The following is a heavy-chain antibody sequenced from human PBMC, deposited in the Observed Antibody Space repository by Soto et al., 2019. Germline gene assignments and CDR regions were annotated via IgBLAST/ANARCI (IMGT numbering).Heavy chain of an antibody. CDR1: GGPFSGYY. CDR2: INHSGTT. J-gene: IGHJ5*02. CDR3: ARGRSYYGAASLTWFDP. D-gene: IGHD3-10*01. Sequence: QVQLQQWGAGLLKPSETLSLTCGVYGGPFSGYYWSWIRQPPGKGLAWFREINHSGTTNYNPYLKSRVTASIVTSKHQVSLKLSSVTAADTAVYYCARGRSYYGAASLTWFDPWGQGTLVTVSS. V-gene: IGHV4-34*01.